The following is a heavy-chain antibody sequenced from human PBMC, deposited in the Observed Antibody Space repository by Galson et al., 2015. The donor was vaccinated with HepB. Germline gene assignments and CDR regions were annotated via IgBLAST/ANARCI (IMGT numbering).Heavy chain of an antibody. Sequence: LRLSCAVSGLTFSKYGMHWVRQAPGKGLEWVAFIWYDGSNQYYVDSVRGRFTISRDTPKNRVDLQMNSLRIEDTAVYYCARDWSGGSERSGAFDMWGQGTMVIVSS. CDR3: ARDWSGGSERSGAFDM. V-gene: IGHV3-33*08. CDR2: IWYDGSNQ. J-gene: IGHJ3*02. CDR1: GLTFSKYG. D-gene: IGHD3/OR15-3a*01.